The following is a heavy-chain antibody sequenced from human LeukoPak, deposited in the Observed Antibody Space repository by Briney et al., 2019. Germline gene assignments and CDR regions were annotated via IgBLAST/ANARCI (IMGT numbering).Heavy chain of an antibody. CDR2: IYPGDSDT. CDR3: ARRGHYYDSSGYYPGTDY. Sequence: GESLKISCKGSGYSFTSYWIGWVRPMPGKGLEWMGIIYPGDSDTRYSPSFQGQVTISADKSISTAYLQWSSLKASDTAMYYCARRGHYYDSSGYYPGTDYWGQGTLVTVSS. V-gene: IGHV5-51*01. D-gene: IGHD3-22*01. CDR1: GYSFTSYW. J-gene: IGHJ4*02.